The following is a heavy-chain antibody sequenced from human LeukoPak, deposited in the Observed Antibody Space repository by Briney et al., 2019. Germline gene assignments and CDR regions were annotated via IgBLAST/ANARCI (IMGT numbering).Heavy chain of an antibody. CDR1: GGSINTPNYY. CDR2: INHMGST. V-gene: IGHV4-39*02. Sequence: PSETLSLTCTVSGGSINTPNYYWGWIRQPPGKGLEWIAEINHMGSTNYNPSLESRVTLSVDMSKSQFSLKLNSVTAADTGLYYCARGSGAVQHLVQIDFNYYYMDVWGKGTTVTVSS. CDR3: ARGSGAVQHLVQIDFNYYYMDV. D-gene: IGHD6-13*01. J-gene: IGHJ6*03.